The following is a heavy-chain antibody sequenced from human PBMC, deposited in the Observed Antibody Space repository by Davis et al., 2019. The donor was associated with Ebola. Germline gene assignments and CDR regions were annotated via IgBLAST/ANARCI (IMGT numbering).Heavy chain of an antibody. CDR3: ARRGTSSWYAGWFDP. J-gene: IGHJ5*02. D-gene: IGHD6-13*01. CDR1: GASISSYY. V-gene: IGHV4-59*08. CDR2: IYYSGST. Sequence: SETLSLTCSVSGASISSYYWSWIRQPPGKGLEWIGYIYYSGSTNYNPSLKSRVTISVDTSKNQFSLKLSVVTAADTAMYYCARRGTSSWYAGWFDPWGQGTLVTVSS.